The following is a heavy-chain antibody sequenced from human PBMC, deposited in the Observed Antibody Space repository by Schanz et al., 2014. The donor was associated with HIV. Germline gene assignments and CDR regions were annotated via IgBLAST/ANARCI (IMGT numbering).Heavy chain of an antibody. CDR2: INHSGST. CDR3: ARGSTVHDWFDS. CDR1: GGSFSGYY. D-gene: IGHD4-17*01. Sequence: QVHLQQWGAGLLKPSETLSLTCAVYGGSFSGYYWSWIRQPPGKGLEWIGEINHSGSTNYSPSLKSRVTISIDTSKNQFSLRLRSLTAADTAVYYCARGSTVHDWFDSWGQGTLVTVSS. V-gene: IGHV4-34*02. J-gene: IGHJ5*01.